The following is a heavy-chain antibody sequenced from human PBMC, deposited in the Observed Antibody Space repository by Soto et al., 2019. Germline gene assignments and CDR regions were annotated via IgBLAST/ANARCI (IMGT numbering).Heavy chain of an antibody. CDR3: ALLWFGELMAYYYGMDV. Sequence: PGGSLRLSCAASGFTLSGSPLGWVRQAPGKGLEWVSDISGSGGSTYYADSVKGRFTISRDNSKNTLYLQMNSLRAEDTAVYYCALLWFGELMAYYYGMDVWGQGTTVTVSS. V-gene: IGHV3-23*01. CDR1: GFTLSGSP. J-gene: IGHJ6*02. CDR2: ISGSGGST. D-gene: IGHD3-10*01.